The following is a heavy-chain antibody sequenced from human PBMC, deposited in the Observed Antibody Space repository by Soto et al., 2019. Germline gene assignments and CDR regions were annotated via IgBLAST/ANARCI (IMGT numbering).Heavy chain of an antibody. CDR1: GGSISSGGYY. Sequence: SDTLSLTCTVSGGSISSGGYYWSWVRQHPGKGLEWIGYIYYSGSTYYNPSLKSRVTISVDTSKNQFSLKLSSVTAADTAVYYCARDYLHYYDGGWEGGAFDIWGQGTMVTVSS. D-gene: IGHD3-22*01. CDR3: ARDYLHYYDGGWEGGAFDI. V-gene: IGHV4-31*03. J-gene: IGHJ3*02. CDR2: IYYSGST.